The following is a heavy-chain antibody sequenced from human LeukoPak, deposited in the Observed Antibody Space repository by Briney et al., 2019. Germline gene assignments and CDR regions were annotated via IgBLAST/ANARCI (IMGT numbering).Heavy chain of an antibody. CDR3: ARWMTTVITPDY. V-gene: IGHV1-2*02. CDR2: ITPNSGGT. D-gene: IGHD4-11*01. CDR1: GYTFNGYY. J-gene: IGHJ4*02. Sequence: ASVKVSCKASGYTFNGYYSHWVRQAPGQGHEWMGWITPNSGGTNYAQKFQGRVTMTRDTSISTAYMELSRLRSDDTAVYYCARWMTTVITPDYWGQGTLVTVSS.